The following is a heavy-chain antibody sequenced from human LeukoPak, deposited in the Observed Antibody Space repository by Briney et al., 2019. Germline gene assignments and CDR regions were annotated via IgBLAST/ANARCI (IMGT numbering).Heavy chain of an antibody. J-gene: IGHJ4*02. D-gene: IGHD3-10*01. Sequence: GGSLRLSCAVSGITLSNYGMSWVRQAPGKGLEWVAGLSGSGGGTNYADSVQGRFTISRDNPKNTLYLQLNSLRAEDTAVYFCAKRGVVIRVFLVGFHKEAYYFDSWGQGALVTVSS. CDR2: LSGSGGGT. CDR3: AKRGVVIRVFLVGFHKEAYYFDS. V-gene: IGHV3-23*01. CDR1: GITLSNYG.